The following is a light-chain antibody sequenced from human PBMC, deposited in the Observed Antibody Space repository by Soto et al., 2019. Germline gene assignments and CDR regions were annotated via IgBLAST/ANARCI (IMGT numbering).Light chain of an antibody. CDR2: GAS. V-gene: IGKV1-17*01. CDR1: QGIGNG. CDR3: QQLNKYPST. J-gene: IGKJ4*01. Sequence: IQMTRSPSSLSASVGGRVTISCRASQGIGNGLGWYQQKPGKAPKLLIYGASTLQSGVPSRFSGSGSGTDFTLTISSLQPEDFATYYCQQLNKYPSTFGGGTKVDI.